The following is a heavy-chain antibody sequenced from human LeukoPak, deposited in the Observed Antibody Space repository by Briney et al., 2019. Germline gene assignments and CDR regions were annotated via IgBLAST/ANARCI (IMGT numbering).Heavy chain of an antibody. Sequence: GGSLRLSCAASGFTFSSYAMHWVRQAPGKGPEWVAVISYDGSNKYYADSVKGRFTISRDNSKNTLYLQMNSLRAEDTAVYYCARDAYYYGSGSYLGTFDYWGQGTLVTVSS. D-gene: IGHD3-10*01. CDR1: GFTFSSYA. J-gene: IGHJ4*02. CDR3: ARDAYYYGSGSYLGTFDY. CDR2: ISYDGSNK. V-gene: IGHV3-30*04.